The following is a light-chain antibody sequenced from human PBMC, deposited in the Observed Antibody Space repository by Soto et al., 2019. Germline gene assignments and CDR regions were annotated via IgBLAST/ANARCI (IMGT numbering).Light chain of an antibody. V-gene: IGKV1-27*01. Sequence: DIQMTQSPSSLSASVGDRVTITCGASQGIYNYLAWYQQKPGKAPKLLIYAASTLEAGVPSRFSGSGSGTDFTLTISSLQPEDVATYYCHKYNSALLTFGQGTRLEIK. CDR2: AAS. CDR1: QGIYNY. J-gene: IGKJ5*01. CDR3: HKYNSALLT.